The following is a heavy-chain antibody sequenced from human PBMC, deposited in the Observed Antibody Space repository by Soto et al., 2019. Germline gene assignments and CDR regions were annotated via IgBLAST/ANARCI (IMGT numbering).Heavy chain of an antibody. J-gene: IGHJ6*03. Sequence: PTLVNPTQTLTLTCTFSGFSLSTSGMCVSWIRQPPGKALEWLARIDWDDDKYYSTSLKTRLTISKDTSKNQVVLTMTNMDPVDTATYYCARIVGDYYGSGSYYNVIYYYYMDVWGKGTTVTVSS. V-gene: IGHV2-70*11. D-gene: IGHD3-10*01. CDR3: ARIVGDYYGSGSYYNVIYYYYMDV. CDR2: IDWDDDK. CDR1: GFSLSTSGMC.